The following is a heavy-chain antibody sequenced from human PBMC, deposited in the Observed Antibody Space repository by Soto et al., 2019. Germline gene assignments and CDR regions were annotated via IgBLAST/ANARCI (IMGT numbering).Heavy chain of an antibody. CDR1: GFTLSSYC. J-gene: IGHJ6*02. D-gene: IGHD3-22*01. CDR2: ISYDGSNK. CDR3: AKEVVVITFHYGMDV. Sequence: QVQLVESGGGVVQPGRSLRLSCAASGFTLSSYCMPWVRQAPGKGLEWVAVISYDGSNKYHADSVKGRFTISRENSKNTLYLQMNSLRAEDTAVYYCAKEVVVITFHYGMDVWGQGTTVNVSS. V-gene: IGHV3-30*18.